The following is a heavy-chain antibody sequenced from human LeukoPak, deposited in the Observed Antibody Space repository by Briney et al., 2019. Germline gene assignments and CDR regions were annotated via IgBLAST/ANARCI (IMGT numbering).Heavy chain of an antibody. D-gene: IGHD1-26*01. CDR3: ARARAEVGYYYYGMDV. Sequence: PSETLSLTCAVSGGSISSGGYSWSWIRQPPGKGLEWIGYIYHSGSTYYNPSLKSRVTISVDRSKNQFSLKLSSVTAADTAVYYCARARAEVGYYYYGMDVWGQGTTVTVSS. V-gene: IGHV4-30-2*01. CDR1: GGSISSGGYS. CDR2: IYHSGST. J-gene: IGHJ6*02.